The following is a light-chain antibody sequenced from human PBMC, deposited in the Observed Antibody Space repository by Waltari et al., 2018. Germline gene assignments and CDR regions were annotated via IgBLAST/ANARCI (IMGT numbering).Light chain of an antibody. CDR1: SGSVSTTYY. CDR3: VLYMGGGSYV. J-gene: IGLJ1*01. V-gene: IGLV8-61*01. Sequence: TVVTQEPSFSVSPGGTVTLTCGLSSGSVSTTYYPSWYQQTPGQAPRTLIYSTNTRSSGVPDRFSGSSLGNKAALTITGAQADDESDYYCVLYMGGGSYVFGTGTKVTVL. CDR2: STN.